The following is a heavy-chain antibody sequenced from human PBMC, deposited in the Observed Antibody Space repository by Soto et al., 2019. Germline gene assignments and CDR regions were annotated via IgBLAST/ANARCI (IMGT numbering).Heavy chain of an antibody. Sequence: ETLSLTCCDYGGAFSGYHWSWIRQAPGKGLEWIGEINQSGSTNYSPSLKSRVTMSVDTSKKQFSLKLNSVTAADTALYYCATRDSYYGMDFWGQGTKVTVYS. CDR1: GGAFSGYH. V-gene: IGHV4-34*01. CDR2: INQSGST. CDR3: ATRDSYYGMDF. J-gene: IGHJ6*02.